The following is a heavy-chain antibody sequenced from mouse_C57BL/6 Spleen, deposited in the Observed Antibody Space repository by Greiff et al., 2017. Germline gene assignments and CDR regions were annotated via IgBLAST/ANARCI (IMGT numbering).Heavy chain of an antibody. Sequence: VQLKESGPELVKPGASVKMSCKASGYTFTDYNMHWVKQSHGKSLEWIGYINPNNGGTSYNQKFKGKATLTVNKSSSTAYMELRSLTSEDAAVYYCAREDYGYDGTFAYWGQGTLVTVSA. V-gene: IGHV1-22*01. CDR2: INPNNGGT. D-gene: IGHD2-2*01. CDR1: GYTFTDYN. J-gene: IGHJ3*01. CDR3: AREDYGYDGTFAY.